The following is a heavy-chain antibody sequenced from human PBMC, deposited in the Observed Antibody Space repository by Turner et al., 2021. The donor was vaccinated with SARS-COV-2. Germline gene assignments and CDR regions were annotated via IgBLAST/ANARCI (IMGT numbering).Heavy chain of an antibody. D-gene: IGHD3-22*01. J-gene: IGHJ4*02. Sequence: QVQLQESGPGLEKPSETLSLTCTVPGGSISSYYWSWIRQPPGKGLEWIGYIYYSGSTNYKPSLKSRVTISVDTSKNQFSLKLSSVTAADTAVYYCARHPFLGVVADYYFDYWGQGTLVTVSS. CDR2: IYYSGST. CDR3: ARHPFLGVVADYYFDY. CDR1: GGSISSYY. V-gene: IGHV4-59*08.